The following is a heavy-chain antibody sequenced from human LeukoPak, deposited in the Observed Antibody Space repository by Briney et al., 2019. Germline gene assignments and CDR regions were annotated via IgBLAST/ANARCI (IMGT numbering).Heavy chain of an antibody. D-gene: IGHD1-26*01. CDR2: ISPDGTSK. V-gene: IGHV3-74*01. CDR3: ARADGSHYGLKDY. J-gene: IGHJ4*02. Sequence: GGSLRLSCAASGFTFRSYWMHWVRQAPGKGLVWVSRISPDGTSKSYADSVKGRFTISRDNAKNTLSLQMNSLRAEDAGLYYCARADGSHYGLKDYWGQGTLVTVSS. CDR1: GFTFRSYW.